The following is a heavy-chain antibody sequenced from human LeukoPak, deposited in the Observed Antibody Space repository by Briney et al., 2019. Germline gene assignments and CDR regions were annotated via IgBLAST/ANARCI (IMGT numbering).Heavy chain of an antibody. CDR1: GYTFTSYD. V-gene: IGHV1-8*01. CDR2: LNPNRGNT. J-gene: IGHJ6*03. D-gene: IGHD6-19*01. Sequence: GSVKVSCKASGYTFTSYDINWVRQATGQGLEWMGWLNPNRGNTGYAQKFQGRVTMTRNTSISTAYMELSSLRSEDTAVYYCARVGIAVAGTPRGHYMDVWGKGTTVTVSS. CDR3: ARVGIAVAGTPRGHYMDV.